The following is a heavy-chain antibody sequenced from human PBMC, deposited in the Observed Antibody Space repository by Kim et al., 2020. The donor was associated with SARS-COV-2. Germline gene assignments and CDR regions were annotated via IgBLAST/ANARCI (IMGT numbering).Heavy chain of an antibody. Sequence: GGSLRLSCAASGFTFSSYAMHWVRQAPGKGLEWVAVISYDGSNKYYADSVKGRFTISRDNSKNTLYLQMNSLRAEDTAVYYCARGGSWDGDDAFDIWGQGTMVTVSS. J-gene: IGHJ3*02. CDR3: ARGGSWDGDDAFDI. V-gene: IGHV3-30-3*01. CDR2: ISYDGSNK. D-gene: IGHD1-26*01. CDR1: GFTFSSYA.